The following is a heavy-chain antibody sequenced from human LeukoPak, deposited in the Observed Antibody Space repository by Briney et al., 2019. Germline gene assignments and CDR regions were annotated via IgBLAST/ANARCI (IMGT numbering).Heavy chain of an antibody. V-gene: IGHV3-7*01. J-gene: IGHJ4*02. CDR2: IKQDGSEI. CDR3: ASSWGSAIDF. CDR1: GFTFSSFR. D-gene: IGHD3-16*01. Sequence: GESLRLSCAASGFTFSSFRMSWVRQSPGKGLEWVANIKQDGSEISYVDSVKGRFTVSTDNAKNSLYLQMNSLRAEDTAVYYCASSWGSAIDFWGQGTLVTVSS.